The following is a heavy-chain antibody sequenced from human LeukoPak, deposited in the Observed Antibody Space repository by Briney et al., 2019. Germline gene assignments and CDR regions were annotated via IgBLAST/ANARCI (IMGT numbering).Heavy chain of an antibody. Sequence: PGGSLRLSCAASRFTFSSYAMSWVRQAPGTGLEWVSTISGSTGSTYYADSVKGRFTISRDNSKHTLYLQMNSLRAEDTAVYYCAKGGIVALTLFDYWGQGTLVTVSS. CDR2: ISGSTGST. J-gene: IGHJ4*02. V-gene: IGHV3-23*01. D-gene: IGHD5-12*01. CDR3: AKGGIVALTLFDY. CDR1: RFTFSSYA.